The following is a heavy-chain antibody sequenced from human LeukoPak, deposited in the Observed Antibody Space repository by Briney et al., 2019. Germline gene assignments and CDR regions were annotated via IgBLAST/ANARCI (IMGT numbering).Heavy chain of an antibody. CDR2: ISSSGSTI. Sequence: PGGSLRLSCAASGFTFSSYEMNWVRQAPGKGLEWVSYISSSGSTIYYADSVKGRFTISRDNAKNSLYLQMNSLRAEDTAVYYCARDGSSSPRNFDYWGQGTLVTVSS. CDR3: ARDGSSSPRNFDY. CDR1: GFTFSSYE. D-gene: IGHD6-13*01. V-gene: IGHV3-48*03. J-gene: IGHJ4*02.